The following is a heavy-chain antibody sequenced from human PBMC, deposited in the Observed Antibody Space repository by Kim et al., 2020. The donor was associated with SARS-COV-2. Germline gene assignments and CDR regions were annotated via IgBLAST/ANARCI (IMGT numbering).Heavy chain of an antibody. J-gene: IGHJ4*02. V-gene: IGHV4-59*08. CDR3: ARHMEFTDDLRPFDY. CDR1: GGSISTYY. D-gene: IGHD1-1*01. CDR2: IYYSWST. Sequence: SETLSLTCTVSGGSISTYYWSWSRQPPVKGLELMGHIYYSWSTNYNPSLKIRVTMSVDTSKNQFSLKLSSLTAADTAVYYCARHMEFTDDLRPFDYWGQGTLVTVSS.